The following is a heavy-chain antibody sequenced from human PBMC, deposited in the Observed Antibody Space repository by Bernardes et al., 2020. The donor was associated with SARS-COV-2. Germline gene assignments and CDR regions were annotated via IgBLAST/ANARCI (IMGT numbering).Heavy chain of an antibody. CDR2: ISGSGGGT. Sequence: GILRLSCAPSGFTFSSYAMHWVRQAPGKGLEWVSGISGSGGGTYYADSVKGRFTISRDNSKNTVYLRMDSLTAEDTAVYYCAKTAPVGTLGWFDPWGQGTLVTVSS. V-gene: IGHV3-23*01. CDR3: AKTAPVGTLGWFDP. J-gene: IGHJ5*02. CDR1: GFTFSSYA. D-gene: IGHD6-13*01.